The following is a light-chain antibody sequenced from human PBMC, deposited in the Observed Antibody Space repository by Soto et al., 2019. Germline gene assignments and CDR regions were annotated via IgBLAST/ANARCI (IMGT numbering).Light chain of an antibody. CDR2: AAF. CDR1: QSISTY. J-gene: IGKJ4*01. V-gene: IGKV1-39*01. CDR3: QQSNSNPT. Sequence: DIQMTQSPSSLSASVGDRVTITCRTSQSISTYLNWYQQKPGKAPNLLIYAAFSLRSGVPSRFSGSGSVTDFTLTINNLQLEDFATYYCQQSNSNPTFGGGTKVEIK.